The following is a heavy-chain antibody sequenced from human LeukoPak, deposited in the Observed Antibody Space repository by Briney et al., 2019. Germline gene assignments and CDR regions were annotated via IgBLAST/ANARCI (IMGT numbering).Heavy chain of an antibody. CDR3: ARAGGGNLHSDY. D-gene: IGHD4-23*01. CDR1: GGSISSYY. J-gene: IGHJ4*02. V-gene: IGHV4-59*01. Sequence: SETLSLTCTVSGGSISSYYWSWIRQPPGKGLEWIGYLYYSGSTNYNPSLKSRVTISVDTSKKQFSLKLSSVTAADTAVYYCARAGGGNLHSDYWGQGTLVTVSS. CDR2: LYYSGST.